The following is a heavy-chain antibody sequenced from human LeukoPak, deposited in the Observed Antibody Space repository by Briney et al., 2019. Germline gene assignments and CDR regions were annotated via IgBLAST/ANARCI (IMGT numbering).Heavy chain of an antibody. Sequence: ASVKVSCKASGYTFTSYDINWVRQATGQGLEWMGWMNPNSGITAYAQKFQGRVTITRNTSISTAYMELSSLRSDDTAVYYCARGRRDYVWGSYRYIRYYFDYWGQGTLVTVSS. J-gene: IGHJ4*02. D-gene: IGHD3-16*02. V-gene: IGHV1-8*03. CDR1: GYTFTSYD. CDR3: ARGRRDYVWGSYRYIRYYFDY. CDR2: MNPNSGIT.